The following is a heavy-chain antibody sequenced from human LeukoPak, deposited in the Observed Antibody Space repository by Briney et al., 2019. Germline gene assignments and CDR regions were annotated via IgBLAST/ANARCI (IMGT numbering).Heavy chain of an antibody. CDR3: VRGGWADY. Sequence: GGSLRLSCAASGFTFATYAMSWVRQPPGKGLEWVSSISGSADITYYADSVKDRFTISRDNDKNTLYLQMNSLRAEDTGVYYCVRGGWADYWGQGTLLTVSS. V-gene: IGHV3-23*01. J-gene: IGHJ4*02. CDR1: GFTFATYA. CDR2: ISGSADIT. D-gene: IGHD1-26*01.